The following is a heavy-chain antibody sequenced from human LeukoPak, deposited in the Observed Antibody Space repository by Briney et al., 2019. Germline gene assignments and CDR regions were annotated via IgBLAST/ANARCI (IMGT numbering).Heavy chain of an antibody. CDR3: TTTKGIAAAGTIKGDAFDI. CDR1: GFTFSNAW. Sequence: TGGSLRLSCAASGFTFSNAWMSWVRQAPGKGLEWVGRIKSKTDGGTTDYAAPVKGRFTISRDDSKNTLYLQMNSLKTEDTAVYYCTTTKGIAAAGTIKGDAFDIWGQGTMVTVSS. CDR2: IKSKTDGGTT. J-gene: IGHJ3*02. V-gene: IGHV3-15*01. D-gene: IGHD6-13*01.